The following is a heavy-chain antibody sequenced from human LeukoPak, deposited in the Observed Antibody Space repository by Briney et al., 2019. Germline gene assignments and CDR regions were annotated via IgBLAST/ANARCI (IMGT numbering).Heavy chain of an antibody. V-gene: IGHV3-30*04. D-gene: IGHD4-23*01. CDR3: ARDRCGNPSCLEY. Sequence: GGSLRLSCAVTGFTFSSSTMHWVRLAPGKGLEWVAIVSYDGTDKHYADSVKGRFTISRDSSRNTMYLQMDSLRVEDTAVYYCARDRCGNPSCLEYWGQGTLVTVSS. CDR2: VSYDGTDK. J-gene: IGHJ4*02. CDR1: GFTFSSST.